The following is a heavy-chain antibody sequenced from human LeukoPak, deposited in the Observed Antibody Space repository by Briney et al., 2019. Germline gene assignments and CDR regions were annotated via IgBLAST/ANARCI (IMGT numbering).Heavy chain of an antibody. CDR1: GFTFSSYG. J-gene: IGHJ4*02. V-gene: IGHV3-30*18. CDR3: AKGPYIAVAGTFDY. CDR2: ISYDGSNK. Sequence: GRSLRLSCAASGFTFSSYGMHWVRQAPGKGLEWVAVISYDGSNKYYADSVKGRFTISRDNSKNTLYLQMNSLRAEDTAVYYCAKGPYIAVAGTFDYWGQGILVTVSS. D-gene: IGHD6-19*01.